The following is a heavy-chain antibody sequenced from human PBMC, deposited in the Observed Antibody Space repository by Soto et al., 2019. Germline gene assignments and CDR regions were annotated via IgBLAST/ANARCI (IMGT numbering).Heavy chain of an antibody. J-gene: IGHJ6*02. Sequence: GESLKISCKASGYNFTTYWIGWVRQMPVKGPEWMGIIYPGDSDTTYRTSFQGRVTISVDNSITTAYVQWSSLKPSDTAMYYCSRQIFGVVKNGTDVSGQGTTVTVSS. CDR3: SRQIFGVVKNGTDV. V-gene: IGHV5-51*01. CDR1: GYNFTTYW. D-gene: IGHD3-3*01. CDR2: IYPGDSDT.